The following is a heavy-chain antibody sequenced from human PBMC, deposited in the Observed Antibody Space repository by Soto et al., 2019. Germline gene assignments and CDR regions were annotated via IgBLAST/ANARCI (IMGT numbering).Heavy chain of an antibody. Sequence: QVQLVESGGGVVQPGRSLRLSCAASGFTFSSYGMHWVRQAPGKGLEWVAVISYDGSNKYYADSVKGRFTISRDNSKNTLYLQRNSLGAEDTAVYYWAKDQLSGSYPRTGDYWGQGTLVTVSS. J-gene: IGHJ4*02. V-gene: IGHV3-30*18. CDR2: ISYDGSNK. D-gene: IGHD1-26*01. CDR1: GFTFSSYG. CDR3: AKDQLSGSYPRTGDY.